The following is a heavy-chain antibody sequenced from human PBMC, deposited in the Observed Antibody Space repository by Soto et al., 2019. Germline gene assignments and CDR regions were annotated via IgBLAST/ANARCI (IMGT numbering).Heavy chain of an antibody. CDR2: ISAYNGNT. CDR3: AREGSGWYLN. CDR1: CFTFTNYG. V-gene: IGHV1-18*01. Sequence: GASVKVSCKASCFTFTNYGIRWGGQAPGQGLEWMGWISAYNGNTNYAQKLQGRVTMTTDTSTSTAYMELRSPRSDDTAVYYCAREGSGWYLNWGQGTLVTVSS. J-gene: IGHJ4*02. D-gene: IGHD6-19*01.